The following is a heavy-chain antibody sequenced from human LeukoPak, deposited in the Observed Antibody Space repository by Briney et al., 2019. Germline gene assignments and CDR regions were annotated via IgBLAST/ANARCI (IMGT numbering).Heavy chain of an antibody. V-gene: IGHV3-23*01. CDR1: GFTFSTYA. CDR2: ISANGGST. Sequence: PGGSLRLSCAASGFTFSTYAMSWVRQAPGRGLEWVSAISANGGSTYYADSVKGRFTISRDNSKNTLYLQMNSLRAEDTAVYYCAMDDSSGYYSTYFDYWGQGTLVTVSS. D-gene: IGHD3-22*01. CDR3: AMDDSSGYYSTYFDY. J-gene: IGHJ4*02.